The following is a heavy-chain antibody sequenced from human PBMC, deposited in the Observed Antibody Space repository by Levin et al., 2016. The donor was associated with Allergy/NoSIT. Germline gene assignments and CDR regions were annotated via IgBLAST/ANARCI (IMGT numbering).Heavy chain of an antibody. V-gene: IGHV2-70*11. Sequence: SGPTLVKPTQTLTLTCTFSGFSLSTDGMCMNWIRQPPGKALEWLARIDWDEDKYYTTSLKTRLTISKDTSKNQVVLTMTDMDPVDTATYYCARSYIYDSSDYFRAIDYWGQGTLVTVSS. J-gene: IGHJ4*02. CDR2: IDWDEDK. D-gene: IGHD3-22*01. CDR3: ARSYIYDSSDYFRAIDY. CDR1: GFSLSTDGMC.